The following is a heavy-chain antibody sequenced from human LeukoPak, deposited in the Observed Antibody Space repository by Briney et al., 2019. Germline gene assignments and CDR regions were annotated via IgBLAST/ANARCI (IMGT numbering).Heavy chain of an antibody. V-gene: IGHV3-9*01. J-gene: IGHJ6*02. CDR1: GFTFDDYA. CDR2: ISWNSGTK. Sequence: QSGGSLRLSCAASGFTFDDYAMHWVRQAPGKGLEWVSGISWNSGTKGYADSVKGRFTISRGNAKNSLYLQMNSLRGEDAALYYCAVLHYYAMDVWGQGTTVTVSS. CDR3: AVLHYYAMDV. D-gene: IGHD2-8*01.